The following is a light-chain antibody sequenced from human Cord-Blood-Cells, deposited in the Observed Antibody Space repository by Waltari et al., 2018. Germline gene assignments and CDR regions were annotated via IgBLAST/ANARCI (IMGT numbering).Light chain of an antibody. CDR1: SSDVGGYNY. CDR2: DVS. CDR3: CSYAGSYTWV. J-gene: IGLJ3*02. Sequence: QSALTPPRSVSGSPGQSVTISCTGTSSDVGGYNYVSWYQQHPGKAPKPMIYDVSKRPSGVPDRFSGSKSGNTASLTISGLQAEDEADYYCCSYAGSYTWVFGGGTKLTVL. V-gene: IGLV2-11*01.